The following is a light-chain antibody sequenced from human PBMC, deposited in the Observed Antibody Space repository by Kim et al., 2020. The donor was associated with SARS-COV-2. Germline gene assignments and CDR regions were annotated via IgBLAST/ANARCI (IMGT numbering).Light chain of an antibody. CDR1: SLRTAY. V-gene: IGLV3-19*01. J-gene: IGLJ3*02. CDR3: NSRDSSGDHWV. CDR2: GKD. Sequence: ALGQTVRITCQGDSLRTAYASWYQQKPGQAPLLVVYGKDNRPSGIPDRFSGSSSGNTASLTVTGAQAEDEADYYCNSRDSSGDHWVFGGGTKLTVL.